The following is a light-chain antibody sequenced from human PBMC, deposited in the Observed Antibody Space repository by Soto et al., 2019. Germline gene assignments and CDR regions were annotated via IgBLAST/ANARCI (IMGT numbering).Light chain of an antibody. Sequence: DLQMTQSPSSLSASVGDRVTITCRASQSISSYLNWYQQKPGKAPKLLIYAASSLQSGVPSRFSGSGSGTEFTLTISSLQPEDFATYYCQQSYSTRLTFGGGTKVEIK. J-gene: IGKJ4*01. CDR2: AAS. CDR1: QSISSY. V-gene: IGKV1-39*01. CDR3: QQSYSTRLT.